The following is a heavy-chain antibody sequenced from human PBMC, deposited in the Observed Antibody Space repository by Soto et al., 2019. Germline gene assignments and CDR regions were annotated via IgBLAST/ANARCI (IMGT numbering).Heavy chain of an antibody. J-gene: IGHJ5*02. V-gene: IGHV3-33*01. Sequence: QVQLVESGGGVVQPGRSLRLSCAASGFTFSSYGMHWVRQAPGKGLEWVAVIWYDGSNKYYADSVKGRFTIARDNSKNTLYLQMNSLRAEDTAVYYCARTPRGSWYGDWLDPCGQGTLVTVSS. D-gene: IGHD6-13*01. CDR2: IWYDGSNK. CDR3: ARTPRGSWYGDWLDP. CDR1: GFTFSSYG.